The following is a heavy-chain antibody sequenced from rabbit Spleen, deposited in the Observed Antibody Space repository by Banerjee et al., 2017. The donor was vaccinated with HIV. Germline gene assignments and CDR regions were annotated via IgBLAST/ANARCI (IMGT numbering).Heavy chain of an antibody. CDR2: IDTGNSGFT. D-gene: IGHD8-1*01. V-gene: IGHV1S40*01. Sequence: QSLEESGGDLVKPGASLTLTCTASGVSFSFNSYMCWVRQAPGKGLEWIACIDTGNSGFTYFASWAKGRFTISKTSSTTVTLQMTSLTAADTATYFCARDSGSSFSSYGMDLWGPGTLVTV. J-gene: IGHJ6*01. CDR1: GVSFSFNSY. CDR3: ARDSGSSFSSYGMDL.